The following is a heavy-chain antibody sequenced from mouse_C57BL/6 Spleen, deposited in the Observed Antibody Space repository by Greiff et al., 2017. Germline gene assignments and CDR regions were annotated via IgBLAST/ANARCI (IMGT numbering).Heavy chain of an antibody. J-gene: IGHJ2*01. V-gene: IGHV1-69*01. CDR3: ARGGFYYGSGHYFDY. D-gene: IGHD1-1*01. Sequence: QVQLQQSGAELVMPGASVKLSCKASGYTFTSYWMHWVKQRPGQGLEWIGEIDPSDSYTNYNQKFKGKSTLTVDKSSITAYMQLSSLTSEDSAVYYCARGGFYYGSGHYFDYWGQGTTLTVSS. CDR2: IDPSDSYT. CDR1: GYTFTSYW.